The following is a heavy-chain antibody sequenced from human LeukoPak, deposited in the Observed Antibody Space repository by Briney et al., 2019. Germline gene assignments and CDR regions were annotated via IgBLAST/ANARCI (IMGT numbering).Heavy chain of an antibody. D-gene: IGHD5-24*01. CDR3: ARGWRSVQSNQISPFDS. V-gene: IGHV1-18*01. Sequence: GASVKVSCKTSGYTFTDYGIGWVRQAPGHGLEWLGWISGYTGTTKSVQNFRGRVTMTTDTATSTAYMELRSLTSDDTAVYLCARGWRSVQSNQISPFDSWGLGTLVTVSS. CDR1: GYTFTDYG. J-gene: IGHJ4*02. CDR2: ISGYTGTT.